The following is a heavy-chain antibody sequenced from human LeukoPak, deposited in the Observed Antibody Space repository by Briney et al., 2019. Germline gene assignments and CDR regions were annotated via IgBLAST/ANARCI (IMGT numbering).Heavy chain of an antibody. CDR3: ARDYSGFVQH. V-gene: IGHV3-66*01. CDR1: GFTVSSNS. D-gene: IGHD2-15*01. CDR2: IYSGGNT. J-gene: IGHJ1*01. Sequence: GGSLRLSCTVSGFTVSSNSMSWVRQAPGKGLEWVSFIYSGGNTHYADSVKGRFTISRGNAKNSLYLQMNSLRAEDTAVYYCARDYSGFVQHWGQGTLVTVSS.